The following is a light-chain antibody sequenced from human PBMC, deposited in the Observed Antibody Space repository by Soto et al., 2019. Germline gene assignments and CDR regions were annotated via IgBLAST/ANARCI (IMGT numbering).Light chain of an antibody. CDR1: HNINKR. CDR2: DAS. CDR3: QQYYTYPWT. J-gene: IGKJ1*01. Sequence: DIQMTQSPFTLSASVGDRVTITGRASHNINKRLAWHQQKPGKAPKVLIYDASNLKSGVPSRFSGSGSGTEFILTISSLQPDDFATYYCQQYYTYPWTFGQGTKVDIK. V-gene: IGKV1-5*01.